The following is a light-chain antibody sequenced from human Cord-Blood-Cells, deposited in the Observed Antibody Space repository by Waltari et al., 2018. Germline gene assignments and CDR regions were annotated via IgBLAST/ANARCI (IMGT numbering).Light chain of an antibody. J-gene: IGKJ2*03. CDR2: AAS. V-gene: IGKV1-39*01. Sequence: DIQMTRSPSSLPASVEHRDTITCRASQSISSYLNWYQQKPGKAPKLLIYAASSLQSGVPSRFSGSGSGTDFTLTISSLQPEDFATYYCQQSYSTPYSFGQGTKLEIK. CDR1: QSISSY. CDR3: QQSYSTPYS.